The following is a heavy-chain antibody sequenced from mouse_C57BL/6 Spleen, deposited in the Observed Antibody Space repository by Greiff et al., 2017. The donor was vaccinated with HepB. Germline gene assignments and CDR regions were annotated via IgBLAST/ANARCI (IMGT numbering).Heavy chain of an antibody. J-gene: IGHJ4*01. CDR2: IYPGNSDT. Sequence: EVQLQQSGTVLARPGASVKMSCKTSGYTFTSYWMHWVKQRPGQGLEWIGAIYPGNSDTSYNQKFKGKAKLTAVTSASTAYMELSSLTNEDSAVYYCTRGYYDYDGAHYAMDYWGQGTSVTVSS. D-gene: IGHD2-4*01. CDR3: TRGYYDYDGAHYAMDY. V-gene: IGHV1-5*01. CDR1: GYTFTSYW.